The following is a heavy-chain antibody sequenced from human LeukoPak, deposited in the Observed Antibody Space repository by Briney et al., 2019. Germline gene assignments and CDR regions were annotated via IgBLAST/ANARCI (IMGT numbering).Heavy chain of an antibody. V-gene: IGHV4-34*01. CDR2: INPSGST. D-gene: IGHD3-22*01. J-gene: IGHJ6*03. CDR3: ARGRHDITMIVVVMTSVSYYLDV. Sequence: PSETLSLTCAVYGGSFSGYHWTWIRQSPGKGLEWTGDINPSGSTYYNPSLKSRLTISVDTSKNQFSLKLRSVTAADTAVYYCARGRHDITMIVVVMTSVSYYLDVWGKGTTVTVS. CDR1: GGSFSGYH.